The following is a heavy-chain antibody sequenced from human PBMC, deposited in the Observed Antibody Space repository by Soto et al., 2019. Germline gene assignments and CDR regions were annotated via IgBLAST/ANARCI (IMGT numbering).Heavy chain of an antibody. CDR1: GFTFSSYS. J-gene: IGHJ4*02. CDR2: ISSSSSYI. V-gene: IGHV3-21*06. CDR3: ARESEDLTSKFDY. Sequence: AGGSLRLSCAASGFTFSSYSMNWVRQAPGKGLEWVSSISSSSSYIYYGDSMKGRFTISRDNAKNSLYLEMSSLRAEDTAVYYCARESEDLTSKFDYWGQGTMVAVSA.